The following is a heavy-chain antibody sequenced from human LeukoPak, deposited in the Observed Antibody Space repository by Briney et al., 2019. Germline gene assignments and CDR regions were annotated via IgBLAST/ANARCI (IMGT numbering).Heavy chain of an antibody. CDR3: AKVVIQSGETTINQYYYYYYMDV. Sequence: PSVNVSFNGSGYTFTSNGISCVRQAPGQGLERMGWISASNGNKIDAQKLQGRYTMTTDTSTSTAYMELRSLRSDDTAVYFCAKVVIQSGETTINQYYYYYYMDVWGKGTTVTVSS. CDR2: ISASNGNK. D-gene: IGHD3-22*01. CDR1: GYTFTSNG. V-gene: IGHV1-18*01. J-gene: IGHJ6*03.